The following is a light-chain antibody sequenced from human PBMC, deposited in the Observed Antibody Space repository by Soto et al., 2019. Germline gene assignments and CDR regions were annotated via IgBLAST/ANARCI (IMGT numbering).Light chain of an antibody. J-gene: IGLJ3*02. V-gene: IGLV2-14*01. CDR3: SSYTSNSTWV. CDR2: EVS. Sequence: QSALTQPASVSGSPGQSITISCTGTSSDVGGYNYVSWYQQYPGKPPKLMIYEVSNRPSGVSNRFSGSKSGNTASLTISGLQTEDEADYYCSSYTSNSTWVFGGGTKLTVL. CDR1: SSDVGGYNY.